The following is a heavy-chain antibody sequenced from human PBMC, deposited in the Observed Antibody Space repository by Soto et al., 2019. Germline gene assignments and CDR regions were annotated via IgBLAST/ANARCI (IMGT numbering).Heavy chain of an antibody. CDR2: ISSSSSTI. J-gene: IGHJ6*03. CDR1: GFTFSSYS. V-gene: IGHV3-48*01. CDR3: ARDPTTVSNAESYMDV. D-gene: IGHD4-17*01. Sequence: EVQLVESGGGLVQPGGSLRLSCAASGFTFSSYSMNWVRQAPGKGLEWVSYISSSSSTIYYADSVKGRFTISRDNAKNSLYLQMNSLRAEDTAVYYCARDPTTVSNAESYMDVWGKGTTVTVSS.